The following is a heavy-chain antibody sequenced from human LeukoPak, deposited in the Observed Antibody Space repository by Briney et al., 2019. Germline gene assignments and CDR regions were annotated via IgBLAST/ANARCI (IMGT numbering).Heavy chain of an antibody. J-gene: IGHJ4*02. CDR3: ARGSPPRRNYDSRGYYSYYFDY. D-gene: IGHD3-22*01. CDR2: ISAYNGNT. Sequence: GASVEVSCKASGGTFSSYAISWVRQAPGQGLEWMGWISAYNGNTHYAQKLQGRVTMTTDTSTSTVYMELRSLRSDDTAVYYCARGSPPRRNYDSRGYYSYYFDYWGQGTLVTVSS. V-gene: IGHV1-18*01. CDR1: GGTFSSYA.